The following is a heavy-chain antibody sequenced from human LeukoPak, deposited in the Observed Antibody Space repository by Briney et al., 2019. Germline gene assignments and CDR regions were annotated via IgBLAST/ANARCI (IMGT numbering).Heavy chain of an antibody. CDR3: AKGAAGVNRVFDY. Sequence: GGSLRLSCAASGFTFSTSAMSWVRQAPGKGLEWVSAINGGGDNTYYAESVKGRFTISRDNSKNTLFLQMNTLRAEDTAVYYCAKGAAGVNRVFDYWGQGTLLTVSS. CDR1: GFTFSTSA. V-gene: IGHV3-23*01. CDR2: INGGGDNT. J-gene: IGHJ4*02. D-gene: IGHD6-19*01.